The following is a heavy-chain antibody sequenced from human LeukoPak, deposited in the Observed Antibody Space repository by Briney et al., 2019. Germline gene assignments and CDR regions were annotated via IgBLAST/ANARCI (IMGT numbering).Heavy chain of an antibody. CDR3: VKGFVHPTYYFEY. CDR1: GFTFSSYA. CDR2: ITGSGGGT. J-gene: IGHJ4*02. D-gene: IGHD3-10*01. Sequence: GGSLRLSCAASGFTFSSYAMMWVRQAPGKGLEWVSSITGSGGGTYYADSVRGRFTISRDNSKNTLYLQMNSLRAEDTAVYFCVKGFVHPTYYFEYWGQGTLVTLSS. V-gene: IGHV3-23*01.